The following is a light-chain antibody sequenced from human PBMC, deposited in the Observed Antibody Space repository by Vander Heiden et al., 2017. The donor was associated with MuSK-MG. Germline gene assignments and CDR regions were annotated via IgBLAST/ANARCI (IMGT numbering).Light chain of an antibody. Sequence: LQMPQSPSSLSASVGDRVTITCQASQDISNYLNWYQQKPGKAPNRLIYYASNMETGGPSKCSRSRSGTDDTFTSISMQAEDNAAYYCQQYDNRRLTLGGGTKVEIK. CDR1: QDISNY. CDR2: YAS. J-gene: IGKJ4*01. CDR3: QQYDNRRLT. V-gene: IGKV1-33*01.